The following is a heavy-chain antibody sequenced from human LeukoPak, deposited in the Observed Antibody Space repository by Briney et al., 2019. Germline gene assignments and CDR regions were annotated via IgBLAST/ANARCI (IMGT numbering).Heavy chain of an antibody. D-gene: IGHD1-26*01. V-gene: IGHV4-39*07. CDR2: IYSSGST. Sequence: PSETLSLTCTVSGVSISSTNSYWGWIRQSPRTGSEWIGNIYSSGSTYYNPSLKSRVTISIDTSENQFSLKLTSVTAADTAVYYCARKREGATTGIDYWGQGTLVTVSS. CDR1: GVSISSTNSY. J-gene: IGHJ4*02. CDR3: ARKREGATTGIDY.